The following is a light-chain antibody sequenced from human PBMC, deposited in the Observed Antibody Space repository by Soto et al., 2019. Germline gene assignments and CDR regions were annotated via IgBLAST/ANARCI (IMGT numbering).Light chain of an antibody. CDR2: DVS. CDR3: CSYAGSYTLGV. CDR1: ISDVGGYNY. V-gene: IGLV2-11*01. J-gene: IGLJ1*01. Sequence: QSVLTQPRSVSGSPGQSVTISFTGTISDVGGYNYVSWYQQHPGKAPKLMIYDVSKRPSGVPDRFSGSKSGNTASLTISGLQAEDEADYYCCSYAGSYTLGVFGTGTKVTVL.